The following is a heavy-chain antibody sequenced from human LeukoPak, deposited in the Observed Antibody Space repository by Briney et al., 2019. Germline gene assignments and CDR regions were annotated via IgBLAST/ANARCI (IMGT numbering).Heavy chain of an antibody. D-gene: IGHD1-26*01. CDR3: ATGRATVGATSLFDY. J-gene: IGHJ4*02. CDR1: GYTLTELS. V-gene: IGHV1-24*01. CDR2: FDPEDGET. Sequence: ASVKVSCKVSGYTLTELSMHWVRQAPGKGLEWMGGFDPEDGETIYAQKFQGRVTMTEDTSTDTAYMELSSLRSEDTAVYYCATGRATVGATSLFDYWGQGTLVTVSS.